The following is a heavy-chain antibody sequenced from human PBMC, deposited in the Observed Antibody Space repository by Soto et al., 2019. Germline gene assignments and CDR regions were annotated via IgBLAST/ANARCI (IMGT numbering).Heavy chain of an antibody. V-gene: IGHV3-30*18. J-gene: IGHJ4*02. D-gene: IGHD6-13*01. CDR3: AKDHRAAAGGFDY. Sequence: GGSLRLSCAASGFTFSSYGMHWVRQAPGKGLEWVAVISYDGSNKYYADSVKGRFTISRDNSKNTLYLQMNSLRAEDTAVYYCAKDHRAAAGGFDYWGQGTLVTVSS. CDR2: ISYDGSNK. CDR1: GFTFSSYG.